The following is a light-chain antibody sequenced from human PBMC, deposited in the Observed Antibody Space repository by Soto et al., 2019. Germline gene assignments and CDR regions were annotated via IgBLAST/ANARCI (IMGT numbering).Light chain of an antibody. J-gene: IGLJ3*02. CDR1: GSNIGSNT. CDR2: SNN. V-gene: IGLV1-44*01. CDR3: APWDDSLNGGV. Sequence: QSVLTQPPSASGTPGQRVTISCSGSGSNIGSNTVNWYQQLPGTAPKLLIYSNNQRPSGVPDRFSGSRSGTSASLAISGLQSEDEADYYCAPWDDSLNGGVFGGGTKLTVL.